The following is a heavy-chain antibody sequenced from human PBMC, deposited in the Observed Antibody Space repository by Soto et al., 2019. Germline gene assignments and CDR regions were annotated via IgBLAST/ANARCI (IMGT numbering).Heavy chain of an antibody. CDR1: GYTFTRYG. Sequence: GASVKVSCKTSGYTFTRYGISWVRQAPGQGLEWMGWISGYDGRTNFAQKVQDRVTMTTDTSTSTVYMELRSLSSDDTAVYYCAREGDVPYHYYVMDVWGQGTTVTVSS. D-gene: IGHD2-21*02. J-gene: IGHJ6*02. V-gene: IGHV1-18*01. CDR3: AREGDVPYHYYVMDV. CDR2: ISGYDGRT.